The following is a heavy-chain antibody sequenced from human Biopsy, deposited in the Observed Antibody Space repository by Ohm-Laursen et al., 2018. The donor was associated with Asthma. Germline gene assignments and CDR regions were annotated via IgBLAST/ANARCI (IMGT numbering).Heavy chain of an antibody. CDR1: GGSFSAYY. J-gene: IGHJ5*02. V-gene: IGHV4-34*01. CDR3: ARAASTTVFWSGYSHNWFDP. CDR2: INHSGST. D-gene: IGHD3-3*01. Sequence: TLSLTCAVYGGSFSAYYWSWIRQPPGKGLEWIAEINHSGSTNYNPSLKSRVTMSVVTSKNQLFLNLSSVTAADTAVYYCARAASTTVFWSGYSHNWFDPWGQGTLVTVSS.